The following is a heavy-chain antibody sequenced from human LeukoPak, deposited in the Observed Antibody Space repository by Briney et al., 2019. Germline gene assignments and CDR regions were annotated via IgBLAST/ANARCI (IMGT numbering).Heavy chain of an antibody. CDR3: AREVTMTGGAFDI. D-gene: IGHD3-10*02. Sequence: SETLSLTCTASGGSISSYYWSWIRQPPGKGLEWIGYIYYSGSTNYNPSLKSRVTISVDTSKNQFSLKLSSVTAADTAVYYCAREVTMTGGAFDIWGQGTMVTVSS. CDR2: IYYSGST. CDR1: GGSISSYY. J-gene: IGHJ3*02. V-gene: IGHV4-59*01.